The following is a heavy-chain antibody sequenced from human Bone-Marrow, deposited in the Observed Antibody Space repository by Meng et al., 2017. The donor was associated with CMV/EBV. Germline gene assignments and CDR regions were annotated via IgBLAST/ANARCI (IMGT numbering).Heavy chain of an antibody. D-gene: IGHD6-6*01. CDR1: GGTFSSYA. CDR2: IIPIFGTA. Sequence: SVKVSCKASGGTFSSYAISWVRQAPGQGLEWMGGIIPIFGTANYAQKFQGRVTITTDESTSTAYMELSSLRSEDTAVYYCAREEYFSSSGDYWGQGTLVTVYS. V-gene: IGHV1-69*05. CDR3: AREEYFSSSGDY. J-gene: IGHJ4*02.